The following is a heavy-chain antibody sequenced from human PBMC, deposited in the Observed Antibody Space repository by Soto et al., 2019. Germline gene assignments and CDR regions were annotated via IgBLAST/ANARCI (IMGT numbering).Heavy chain of an antibody. D-gene: IGHD6-13*01. CDR3: AREERASSSWSWYYYYYYGMDV. CDR2: IWYDGSNK. Sequence: SLRLSCAASGFTFSSYGMHWVRQAPGKGLEWVAVIWYDGSNKYYADSVKGRFTISRDNSKNTLYLQMNSLRAEDTAVYYCAREERASSSWSWYYYYYYGMDVWGQGTTVTVSS. J-gene: IGHJ6*02. CDR1: GFTFSSYG. V-gene: IGHV3-33*01.